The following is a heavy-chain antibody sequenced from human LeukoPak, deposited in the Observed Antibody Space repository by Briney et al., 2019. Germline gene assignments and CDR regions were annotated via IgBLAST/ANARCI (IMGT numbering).Heavy chain of an antibody. CDR3: TTAAATFSSLSY. Sequence: GGSLRLSCAASGFTFSNAWMSWVRQAPGRGLEWVGRIKSKTGGGTTDYAARVTGRFTISRDDSKNTLYLQMNSLKTEDTAVYYCTTAAATFSSLSYWGQGTLVTVSS. J-gene: IGHJ4*02. CDR1: GFTFSNAW. D-gene: IGHD6-25*01. V-gene: IGHV3-15*01. CDR2: IKSKTGGGTT.